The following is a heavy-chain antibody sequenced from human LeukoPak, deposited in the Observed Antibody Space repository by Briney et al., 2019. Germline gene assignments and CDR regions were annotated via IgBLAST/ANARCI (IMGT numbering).Heavy chain of an antibody. D-gene: IGHD3-22*01. CDR3: AREGYDSSGYYFDY. J-gene: IGHJ4*02. CDR1: GGSISSANW. V-gene: IGHV4-4*02. Sequence: SETLSLTCAVSGGSISSANWWSWVRQPPGKGLEWIGEIHHSGSTNHNPSLRSRVTISVDKSKNQFSLKLSSVTAADTAVYYCAREGYDSSGYYFDYWGQGTLVTVSS. CDR2: IHHSGST.